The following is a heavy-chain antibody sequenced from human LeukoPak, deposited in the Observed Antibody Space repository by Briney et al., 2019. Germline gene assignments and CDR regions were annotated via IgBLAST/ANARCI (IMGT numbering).Heavy chain of an antibody. J-gene: IGHJ4*02. V-gene: IGHV4-39*01. Sequence: SETLSLTCTVSGGSFRGLYWSWIRQPPGKGLEWIGSIYYSGSTYYNPSLKSRVTISVDTSKNQFSLKLSSVTAADTAVYYCARLGRGYSYGDYFDYWGQGTLVTVSS. CDR2: IYYSGST. CDR3: ARLGRGYSYGDYFDY. D-gene: IGHD5-18*01. CDR1: GGSFRGLY.